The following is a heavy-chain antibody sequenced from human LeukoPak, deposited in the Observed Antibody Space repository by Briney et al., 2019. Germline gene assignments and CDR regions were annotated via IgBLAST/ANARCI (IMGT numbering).Heavy chain of an antibody. V-gene: IGHV1-2*04. CDR2: INPNSGGT. Sequence: ASVKVSCKASGYTFTGYYMPWVRQAPGQGLEWMGWINPNSGGTNYAQKVQGWVTMTRDTSISTAYMELSRLRSDDTAVYYCARDLGYCSGGSCYWGYYFDYWGQGTLVTVSS. CDR1: GYTFTGYY. CDR3: ARDLGYCSGGSCYWGYYFDY. D-gene: IGHD2-15*01. J-gene: IGHJ4*02.